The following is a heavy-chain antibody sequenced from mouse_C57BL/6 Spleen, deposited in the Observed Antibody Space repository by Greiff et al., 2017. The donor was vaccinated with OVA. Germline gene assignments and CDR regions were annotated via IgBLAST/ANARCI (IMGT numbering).Heavy chain of an antibody. J-gene: IGHJ2*01. CDR2: IDPSDSYT. CDR3: ANYFDY. Sequence: QVQLQQPGAELVRPGTSVKLSCKASGYTFTSYWMHWVKQRPGQGLEWIGVIDPSDSYTNYNQKFKGKATLTVDTSSSTAYMQLSSLTSEDSAVYYCANYFDYWGKGTTLTVSS. V-gene: IGHV1-59*01. CDR1: GYTFTSYW.